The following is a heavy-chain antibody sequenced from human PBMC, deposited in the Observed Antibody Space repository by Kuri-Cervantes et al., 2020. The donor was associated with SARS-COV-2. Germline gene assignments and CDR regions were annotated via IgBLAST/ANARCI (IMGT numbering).Heavy chain of an antibody. V-gene: IGHV4-59*05. J-gene: IGHJ5*02. CDR2: IYYSGST. D-gene: IGHD5-12*01. Sequence: SETLSLTCTVAGGSISYYYWGWIRQPPGKGLEWIGSIYYSGSTYYNPALKSRVTISVDTSKNQFSLKLSSVTAAGTAVYFCARGPEWLRDMVLIDPWGQGTLVTVSS. CDR1: GGSISYYY. CDR3: ARGPEWLRDMVLIDP.